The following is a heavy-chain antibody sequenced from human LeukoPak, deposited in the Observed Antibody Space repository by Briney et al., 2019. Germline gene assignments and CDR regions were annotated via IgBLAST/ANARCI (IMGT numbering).Heavy chain of an antibody. CDR3: TSGIGTYDY. CDR2: ISKDGGST. D-gene: IGHD1-14*01. J-gene: IGHJ4*02. Sequence: GGSLRLSCAVSGLTFSEYWMHWVREDAGKGLVWVAGISKDGGSTEYADFVKGRCTISRDNAKNTLYLQMNSLTVDDTAVYYCTSGIGTYDYWGLGAQVTVSS. CDR1: GLTFSEYW. V-gene: IGHV3-74*03.